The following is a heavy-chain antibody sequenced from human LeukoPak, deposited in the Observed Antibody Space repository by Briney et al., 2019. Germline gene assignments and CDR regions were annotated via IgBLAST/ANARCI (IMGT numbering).Heavy chain of an antibody. D-gene: IGHD5-24*01. CDR3: ARFVEMATITGFDY. J-gene: IGHJ4*02. Sequence: GGSLRLSCAASGFTFSSYEMNWVRQAPGKGLEWVSYISSSGSTIYYAGSVKGRFTISRDNAKNSLYLQMNSLRAEDTAVYYCARFVEMATITGFDYWGQGTLVTVSS. V-gene: IGHV3-48*03. CDR1: GFTFSSYE. CDR2: ISSSGSTI.